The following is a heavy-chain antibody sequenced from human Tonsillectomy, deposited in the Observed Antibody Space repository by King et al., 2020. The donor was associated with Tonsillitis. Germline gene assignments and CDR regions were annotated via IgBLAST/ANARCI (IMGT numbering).Heavy chain of an antibody. V-gene: IGHV3-23*04. CDR3: AKKAMSYGGNSGPFDY. D-gene: IGHD4-23*01. Sequence: VQLVESGGGLVQPGGSLRLSCAASGFTFRNYAMSGGRQAPGKGLENVSAITGRGHSTYYADSVKGRFTYSRDNSKRTLYLQMNSLRAEDTAVYFCAKKAMSYGGNSGPFDYWGQGNLVTVSS. CDR2: ITGRGHST. J-gene: IGHJ4*02. CDR1: GFTFRNYA.